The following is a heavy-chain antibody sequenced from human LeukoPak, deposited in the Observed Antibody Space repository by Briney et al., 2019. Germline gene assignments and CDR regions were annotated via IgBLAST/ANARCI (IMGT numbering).Heavy chain of an antibody. V-gene: IGHV4-4*07. CDR3: ARDLKDYFDY. Sequence: SETLSLTCTVSGGSISSYYWSWIRQPAGKGLEWIGRIYTSGSTNYNPSLKSRVTISVDKSKNQFSLKLSSATAADTAVHYCARDLKDYFDYWGQGTLVTVSS. CDR1: GGSISSYY. CDR2: IYTSGST. J-gene: IGHJ4*02.